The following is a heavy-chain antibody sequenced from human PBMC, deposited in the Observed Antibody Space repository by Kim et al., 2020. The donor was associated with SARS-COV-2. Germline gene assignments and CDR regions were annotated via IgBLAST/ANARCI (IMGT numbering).Heavy chain of an antibody. Sequence: GGSLRLSCAASGFTFSNAWMSWVRQAPGKGLEWVGRIKSKTDGGTTDYAAPVKDRFTISRDDSKNTLYLQMNSLKTEDTAVYYCTTGPLLWFGELLYPLDYWGQGTLVTVSS. CDR1: GFTFSNAW. CDR3: TTGPLLWFGELLYPLDY. V-gene: IGHV3-15*01. D-gene: IGHD3-10*01. J-gene: IGHJ4*02. CDR2: IKSKTDGGTT.